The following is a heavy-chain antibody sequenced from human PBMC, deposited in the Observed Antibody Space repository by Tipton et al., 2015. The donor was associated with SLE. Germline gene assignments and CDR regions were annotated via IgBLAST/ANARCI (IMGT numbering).Heavy chain of an antibody. CDR1: GYTFTNYG. CDR2: ISPYNGNT. CDR3: ARSYYGSGGSYPFDF. V-gene: IGHV1-18*01. J-gene: IGHJ4*02. Sequence: QLVQSGPEVKKPGASVKVSCKASGYTFTNYGISWVRQAPGQGLEWMGWISPYNGNTDSAQNLQGRVTMTADTSTTTAYMELRSLRSDDTAVYYCARSYYGSGGSYPFDFWGQGSLVTVSS. D-gene: IGHD3-10*01.